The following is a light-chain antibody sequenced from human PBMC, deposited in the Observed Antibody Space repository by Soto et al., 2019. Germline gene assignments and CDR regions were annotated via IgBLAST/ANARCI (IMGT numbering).Light chain of an antibody. J-gene: IGKJ1*01. V-gene: IGKV1-5*01. CDR3: LRYNAFSQT. CDR1: QSMNDW. CDR2: DAS. Sequence: DIQMTQSPSTLSASVGDRVTITCRASQSMNDWLAWYQQKPGKAPKVLIYDASSLQSGVPSRFSGSGSGPEFTLTIDSLPPDDVATYYCLRYNAFSQTFGQGTKVEI.